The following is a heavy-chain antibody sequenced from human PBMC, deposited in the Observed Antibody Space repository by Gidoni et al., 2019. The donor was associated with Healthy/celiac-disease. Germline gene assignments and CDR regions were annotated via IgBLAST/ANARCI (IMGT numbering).Heavy chain of an antibody. Sequence: QVQLVQSGAEVKKPGASVKVSCKVSGYTLTDLSMHWVRQAPGKGLEWMGGFDPEDGETIYAQKCQGRVTMTEDTSTDTAYMELSSLRSEDTAVYYCATGGKEDTAMVRWGQGTLVTVSS. J-gene: IGHJ4*02. CDR3: ATGGKEDTAMVR. V-gene: IGHV1-24*01. D-gene: IGHD5-18*01. CDR2: FDPEDGET. CDR1: GYTLTDLS.